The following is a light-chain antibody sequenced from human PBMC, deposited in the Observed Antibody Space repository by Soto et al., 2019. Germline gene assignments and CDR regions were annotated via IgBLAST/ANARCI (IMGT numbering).Light chain of an antibody. CDR1: QSIRFY. Sequence: DIQMTQSPSSLSASVGDSVPITCRASQSIRFYLNWYQQKPGKAPKLLIYTASNVQSGVPSRISGSGSGTDFNLTISSLQTEEFATYYCQQSYSMPGTVGQGTQVDIK. J-gene: IGKJ1*01. CDR3: QQSYSMPGT. V-gene: IGKV1-39*01. CDR2: TAS.